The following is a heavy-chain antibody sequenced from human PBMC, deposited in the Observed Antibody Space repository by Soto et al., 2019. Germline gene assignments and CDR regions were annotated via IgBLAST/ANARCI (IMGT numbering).Heavy chain of an antibody. V-gene: IGHV1-2*02. Sequence: ASVKVSCNASGYTFTANWLQWMRQAPGQSIEGMGWINPNSGGTNYAETFQVRVTMTRDTSINTAYMEVNGLTSDDKAVYFCVRDSDKPDMSSWLLYYFENWGQGTRVTFSS. D-gene: IGHD6-13*01. CDR3: VRDSDKPDMSSWLLYYFEN. J-gene: IGHJ1*01. CDR1: GYTFTANW. CDR2: INPNSGGT.